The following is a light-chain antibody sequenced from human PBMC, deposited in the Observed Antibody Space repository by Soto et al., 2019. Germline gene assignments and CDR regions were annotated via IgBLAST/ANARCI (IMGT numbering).Light chain of an antibody. CDR3: EQRYSIPFT. V-gene: IGKV1-39*01. CDR1: QTISSW. CDR2: AAS. J-gene: IGKJ5*01. Sequence: DIQMTLSPSTLSGYIGDRVTITCRASQTISSWLAWYQQKPGKAPKLLIYAASSLQSGVPLRFSGSGSGTDFTLTISSLQPEDFATYYCEQRYSIPFTFGQGTRLEIK.